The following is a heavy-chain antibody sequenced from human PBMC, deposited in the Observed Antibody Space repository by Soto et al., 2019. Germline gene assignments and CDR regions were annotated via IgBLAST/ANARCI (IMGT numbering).Heavy chain of an antibody. CDR3: AAYQGDYGGNPDAFDI. V-gene: IGHV4-4*07. CDR2: IYTSGST. CDR1: GGSISSYY. D-gene: IGHD4-17*01. J-gene: IGHJ3*02. Sequence: SETLSLTCTVSGGSISSYYWSWIRQPAGKGLEWIGRIYTSGSTNYNPSLKSRVTMSVDTSKNQFSLKLSSVTAAGTAVYYCAAYQGDYGGNPDAFDIWGQGTMVTVS.